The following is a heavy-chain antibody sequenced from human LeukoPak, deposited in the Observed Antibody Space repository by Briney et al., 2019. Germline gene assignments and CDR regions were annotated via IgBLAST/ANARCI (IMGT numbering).Heavy chain of an antibody. D-gene: IGHD2-8*01. Sequence: SETLSLTCGVSGGSITSTNWWSWVRQPPGQGLEWIGEVSLSGLTNYNPSLSSRVIMALDTSKNHLSLHLTSVTAADAAVYYCSRENGAFSPFGYWGQGYLVTVLS. CDR2: VSLSGLT. CDR1: GGSITSTNW. J-gene: IGHJ4*02. CDR3: SRENGAFSPFGY. V-gene: IGHV4-4*02.